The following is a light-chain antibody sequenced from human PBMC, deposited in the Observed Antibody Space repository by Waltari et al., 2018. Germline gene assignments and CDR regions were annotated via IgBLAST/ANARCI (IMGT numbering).Light chain of an antibody. CDR3: SSYTGGSTFYV. J-gene: IGLJ1*01. CDR2: GVS. Sequence: QSALTQPASVSGSPGQSITIPCTGTSSDVGNYNYVSWYQQHPDKVPKLIIYGVSNRPSGVSKRFSGSKSGNTASLTISGLQAEDEADYYCSSYTGGSTFYVFGTGTKVAVL. V-gene: IGLV2-14*01. CDR1: SSDVGNYNY.